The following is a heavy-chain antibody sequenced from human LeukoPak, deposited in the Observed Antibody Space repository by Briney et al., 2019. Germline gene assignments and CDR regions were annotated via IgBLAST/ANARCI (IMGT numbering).Heavy chain of an antibody. J-gene: IGHJ4*02. CDR1: GFTFNNYA. D-gene: IGHD3-3*01. Sequence: GGSLRLSCTASGFTFNNYAMHWVRQAPGQGLEYVSTISSNGGTTYYANSVKGRFTISRDNSKNTLYLQMGSLRVEDMAVHYCARGVAPSRYWGQGTLVTVSS. CDR3: ARGVAPSRY. CDR2: ISSNGGTT. V-gene: IGHV3-64*01.